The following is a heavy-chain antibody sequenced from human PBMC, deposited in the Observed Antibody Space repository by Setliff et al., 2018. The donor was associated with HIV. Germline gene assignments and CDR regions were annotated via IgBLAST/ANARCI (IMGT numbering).Heavy chain of an antibody. V-gene: IGHV1-46*01. CDR2: INPKNRST. J-gene: IGHJ4*02. D-gene: IGHD3-10*01. CDR1: GYTFTTYH. Sequence: AASVKVSCKASGYTFTTYHMHWLRQAPGQGLEWMGIINPKNRSTTYAQRFQDRVTMTSDTSTNTFYMELSSLKSEDTAVYYCTRNLYYYASGIHFGVYWGQGTPVTVSS. CDR3: TRNLYYYASGIHFGVY.